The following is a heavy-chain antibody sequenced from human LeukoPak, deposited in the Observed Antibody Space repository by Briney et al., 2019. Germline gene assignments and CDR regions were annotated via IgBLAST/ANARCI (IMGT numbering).Heavy chain of an antibody. CDR1: GFTFSTYA. J-gene: IGHJ4*02. D-gene: IGHD6-19*01. Sequence: GGSLRLSCAAPGFTFSTYAMNPARQAPGERTELVSTISGDGGATHYADSVKGRFTISRANSKNTLFLQMNSLRAEDTAVYYCAKSGSRDWDYFEYWGQGTLVTASS. CDR2: ISGDGGAT. CDR3: AKSGSRDWDYFEY. V-gene: IGHV3-23*01.